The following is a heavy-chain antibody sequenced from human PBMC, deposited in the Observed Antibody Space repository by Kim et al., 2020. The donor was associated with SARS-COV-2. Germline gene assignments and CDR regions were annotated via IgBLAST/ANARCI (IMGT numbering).Heavy chain of an antibody. CDR2: ISSNGGST. Sequence: GGSLRLSCAASGFTFSSYAMHWVRQAPGKGLEYVSAISSNGGSTYYANSVKGRFTISRDNSKNTLYLQMGSLRAEDMAVYYCARLYIGYSSGYKDAFDI. CDR3: ARLYIGYSSGYKDAFDI. J-gene: IGHJ3*02. V-gene: IGHV3-64*01. CDR1: GFTFSSYA. D-gene: IGHD3-22*01.